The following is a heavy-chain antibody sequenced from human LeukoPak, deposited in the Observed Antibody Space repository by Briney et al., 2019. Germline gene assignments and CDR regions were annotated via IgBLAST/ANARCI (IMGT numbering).Heavy chain of an antibody. D-gene: IGHD1-26*01. CDR3: AKSKVGAPDYFDY. Sequence: PGGSLRLSCAASGFNFSSYTMSWVRQAPGKGLEWVSTIATSDGNTYYADSVKGRFTVSRDNSKNTLYLQMNSLRAEDTAVYYCAKSKVGAPDYFDYWGQGTLVTVSS. CDR2: IATSDGNT. V-gene: IGHV3-23*01. CDR1: GFNFSSYT. J-gene: IGHJ4*02.